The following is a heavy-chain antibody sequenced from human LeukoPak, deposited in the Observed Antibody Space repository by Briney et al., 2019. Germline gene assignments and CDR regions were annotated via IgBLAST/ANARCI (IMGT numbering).Heavy chain of an antibody. J-gene: IGHJ4*02. CDR2: IYTSGKS. Sequence: PSETLSLTCTGCGGSISSYYWSWIRQPAAKGLDGIGRIYTSGKSNYNPSIKSRVTMSVDTSKNQFSLKLSSVTAADTAVYYCARAQYCGGDCYTYDYWGQGTLVTVSS. D-gene: IGHD2-21*02. V-gene: IGHV4-4*07. CDR3: ARAQYCGGDCYTYDY. CDR1: GGSISSYY.